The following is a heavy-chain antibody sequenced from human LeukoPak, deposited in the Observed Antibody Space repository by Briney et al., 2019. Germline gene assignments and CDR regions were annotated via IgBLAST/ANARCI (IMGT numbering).Heavy chain of an antibody. CDR2: ISYDGSNK. V-gene: IGHV3-30-3*01. CDR1: GFTFSRHW. D-gene: IGHD3-3*02. Sequence: GGSLRLSCAASGFTFSRHWMNWVRQAPGKGLEWVAVISYDGSNKYYADSVKGRFTISRDNSKNTLYLQMNSLRAEDTAVYYCARDLAGDFDYWGQGTLVTVSS. J-gene: IGHJ4*02. CDR3: ARDLAGDFDY.